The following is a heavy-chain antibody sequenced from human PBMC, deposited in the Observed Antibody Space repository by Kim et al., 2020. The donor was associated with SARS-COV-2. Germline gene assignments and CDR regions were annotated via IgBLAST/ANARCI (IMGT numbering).Heavy chain of an antibody. Sequence: GGSLRLSCAASGFTFSSYWMHWVRQAPGKGLVWVSRINSDGSSTSYADSVKGRFTISRDNAKNTLYLQMNSLRAEDTAVYYCARHPITMGYYYYYGMDVWGQGTTVTVSS. CDR1: GFTFSSYW. D-gene: IGHD3-10*01. V-gene: IGHV3-74*01. CDR2: INSDGSST. J-gene: IGHJ6*02. CDR3: ARHPITMGYYYYYGMDV.